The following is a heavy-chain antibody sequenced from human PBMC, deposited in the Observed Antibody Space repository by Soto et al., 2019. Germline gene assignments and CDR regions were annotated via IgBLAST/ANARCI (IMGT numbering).Heavy chain of an antibody. J-gene: IGHJ5*02. Sequence: SETLSLTCTVSGGSVSSGIYYWSWIRQPPGKGLEWIGYIYYSGSTNYNPSLKSRVTISVDTSKNQFSLKLSSVTAADTAVYYCARELERPGCFDPWGQGTLVTVSS. D-gene: IGHD1-1*01. CDR2: IYYSGST. CDR1: GGSVSSGIYY. V-gene: IGHV4-61*01. CDR3: ARELERPGCFDP.